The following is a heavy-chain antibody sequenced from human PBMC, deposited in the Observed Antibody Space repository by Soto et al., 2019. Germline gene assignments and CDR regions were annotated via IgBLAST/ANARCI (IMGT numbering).Heavy chain of an antibody. D-gene: IGHD3-10*01. J-gene: IGHJ4*02. V-gene: IGHV1-18*01. CDR2: IVGESGAT. Sequence: QVQLMQSGTEVAKPGASVKVSCKTSGNTVGTFGLSWVRRAPGQGLEWMGWIVGESGATVYSQKFQGRVTMYSDRSTNTAYMEMRSLTSYDSALYYCARVAGYGSGRRRFDTWGQGTLVSVSS. CDR3: ARVAGYGSGRRRFDT. CDR1: GNTVGTFG.